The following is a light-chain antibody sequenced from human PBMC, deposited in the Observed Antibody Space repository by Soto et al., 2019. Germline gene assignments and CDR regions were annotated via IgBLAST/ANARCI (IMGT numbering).Light chain of an antibody. J-gene: IGLJ1*01. Sequence: QSVLTQPASVPGSPGQSITISCTGTSSDVGSYNYVSWYQHHPGKAPRLMIYASSNRPSGVSHRFSGSRSGNTASLTISGLQAEDEADYYCSSYTSGSTLYVFGTGTKVTV. CDR1: SSDVGSYNY. CDR2: ASS. V-gene: IGLV2-14*01. CDR3: SSYTSGSTLYV.